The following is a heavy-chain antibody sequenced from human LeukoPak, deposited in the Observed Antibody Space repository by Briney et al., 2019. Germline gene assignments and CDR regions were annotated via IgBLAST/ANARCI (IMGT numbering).Heavy chain of an antibody. V-gene: IGHV1-18*01. CDR2: ISAYNGNT. J-gene: IGHJ4*02. CDR1: GYTFTSYG. D-gene: IGHD3-9*01. Sequence: GASVKVSCKASGYTFTSYGISWVRQAPGQGLEWMGWISAYNGNTNYAQKLQGRVTVTTDTSTSTAYMELRSLRSDDTAVYYCAGWDYDILTGYTPTGYWGQGTLVTVSS. CDR3: AGWDYDILTGYTPTGY.